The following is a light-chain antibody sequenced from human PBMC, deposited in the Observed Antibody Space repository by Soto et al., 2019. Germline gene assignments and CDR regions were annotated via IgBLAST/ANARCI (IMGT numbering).Light chain of an antibody. Sequence: QSALTQPASVSGSPGQSITISCTGTSSDAGGFNYVSWFQQIPDKTPKLIIYQVSHRPSGVSVRFSGSKSGNTASLTISGLRAEDEADYFCNSYTSTDLPYVFGTGTKLTVL. V-gene: IGLV2-14*01. J-gene: IGLJ1*01. CDR2: QVS. CDR1: SSDAGGFNY. CDR3: NSYTSTDLPYV.